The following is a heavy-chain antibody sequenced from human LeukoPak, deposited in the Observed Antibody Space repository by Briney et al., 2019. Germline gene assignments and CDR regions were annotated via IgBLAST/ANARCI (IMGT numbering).Heavy chain of an antibody. CDR1: GGSIRSGDYY. J-gene: IGHJ6*04. CDR3: ARDKYQLLSYYYGMDV. D-gene: IGHD2-2*01. CDR2: IYYSGST. Sequence: SQTLSLTCTVSGGSIRSGDYYWSWIRQPPGKGLEWIGYIYYSGSTYYNPSLKSRVTISVDTSKNQFSLKLSSVTAADTAVYYCARDKYQLLSYYYGMDVWGKGTTVTVSS. V-gene: IGHV4-30-4*01.